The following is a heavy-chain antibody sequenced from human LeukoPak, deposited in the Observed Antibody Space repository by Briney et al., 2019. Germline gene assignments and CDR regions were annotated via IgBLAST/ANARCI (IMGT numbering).Heavy chain of an antibody. V-gene: IGHV4-34*01. J-gene: IGHJ6*02. Sequence: NPSETLSLTCAVYGGSFSDYFWGWIRQPPGKGIDGIGEINHSGRAYYNPSLKSRVTMSVDTSKNQFSLNLSSVTAADTAVYYCARDVVVVPAAIHYGMDVWGQGTTVTVSS. CDR3: ARDVVVVPAAIHYGMDV. CDR1: GGSFSDYF. CDR2: INHSGRA. D-gene: IGHD2-2*01.